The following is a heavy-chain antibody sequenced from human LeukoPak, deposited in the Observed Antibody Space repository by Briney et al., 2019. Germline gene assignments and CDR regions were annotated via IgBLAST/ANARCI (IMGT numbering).Heavy chain of an antibody. CDR2: MNPNSGNT. V-gene: IGHV1-8*01. J-gene: IGHJ6*03. CDR3: AGEVGAVAREVGNYYYYYYMDV. D-gene: IGHD1-26*01. Sequence: ASVKVSCKASGYTFTSYDINWVRQATGQGLEWMGWMNPNSGNTGYAQKFQGRVTMTRNTSISTAYMELSSLRSEDTAVYYCAGEVGAVAREVGNYYYYYYMDVWGKGTTVTVSS. CDR1: GYTFTSYD.